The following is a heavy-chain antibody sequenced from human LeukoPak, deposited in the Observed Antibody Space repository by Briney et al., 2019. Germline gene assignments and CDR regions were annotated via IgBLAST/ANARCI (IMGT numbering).Heavy chain of an antibody. Sequence: GSLRLSCAASGIIFRSYAMSWVRQARGKGLEWIGEVNLQGGTNYNPSLLRRVAISVDTSANHVTSVTAADTAVYYCAREGGSYRPLDYSGQGTLVTVSS. V-gene: IGHV4-34*01. CDR3: AREGGSYRPLDY. J-gene: IGHJ4*02. D-gene: IGHD3-16*02. CDR1: GIIFRSYA. CDR2: VNLQGGT.